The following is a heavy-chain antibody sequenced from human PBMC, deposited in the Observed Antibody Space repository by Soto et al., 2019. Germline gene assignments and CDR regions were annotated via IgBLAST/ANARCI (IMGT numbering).Heavy chain of an antibody. V-gene: IGHV3-7*01. D-gene: IGHD2-15*01. CDR3: ARDFYGGFSYGPGDN. Sequence: EVQLVESGGGLVQPGGFLRLSCVASGFTFWGDWMSWVRQAPGKGLEWVANIKQDGSAKQYLDSVRGRFTISRDNSKNSVYLQMNSLRAKDTALYYCARDFYGGFSYGPGDNWGQGTLVTVSS. J-gene: IGHJ4*02. CDR2: IKQDGSAK. CDR1: GFTFWGDW.